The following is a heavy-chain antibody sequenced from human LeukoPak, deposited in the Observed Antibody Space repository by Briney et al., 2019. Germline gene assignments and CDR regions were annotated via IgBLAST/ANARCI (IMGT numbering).Heavy chain of an antibody. J-gene: IGHJ4*02. CDR3: ARRTYYDILTGYPDY. D-gene: IGHD3-9*01. V-gene: IGHV1-18*04. Sequence: ASVKVSCKASGYTFTSYGISWVRQAPGQGLEWMGWISAYNGNTNCAQKLQGRVTMTTDTSTSTAYMELRSLRSDDTAVYYCARRTYYDILTGYPDYWGQGTLVTVSS. CDR1: GYTFTSYG. CDR2: ISAYNGNT.